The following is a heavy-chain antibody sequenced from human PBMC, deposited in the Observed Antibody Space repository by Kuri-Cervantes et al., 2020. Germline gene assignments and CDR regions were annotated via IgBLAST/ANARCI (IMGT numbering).Heavy chain of an antibody. CDR2: IYTSGST. CDR3: ARVGTYYYDSSGSSAIWFDP. V-gene: IGHV4-61*02. Sequence: SETLSLTCTVSGGSISSGSYYWSWIRQPAGKGLEWIGRIYTSGSTNYNPSLKSRVTISVDTSKNQFSLKLSSVTAADTAVYYCARVGTYYYDSSGSSAIWFDPWGQGTLVTVSS. J-gene: IGHJ5*02. CDR1: GGSISSGSYY. D-gene: IGHD3-22*01.